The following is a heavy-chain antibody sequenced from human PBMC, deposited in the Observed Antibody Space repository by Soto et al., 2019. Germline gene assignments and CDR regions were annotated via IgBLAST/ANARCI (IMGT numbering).Heavy chain of an antibody. CDR3: ATGNGDYVVTTGYYYMDV. V-gene: IGHV3-64*01. D-gene: IGHD4-17*01. CDR1: GFTLSNYV. Sequence: EVQLVESGGGLVHSGGSLRVSCVASGFTLSNYVMYWVRQAPGKGLEYVSAIDSNGVSTYYANSVKGRFILSRDNANNLRYLQMGSQGGDDMAVYYCATGNGDYVVTTGYYYMDVWGKGTEVTVSS. J-gene: IGHJ6*03. CDR2: IDSNGVST.